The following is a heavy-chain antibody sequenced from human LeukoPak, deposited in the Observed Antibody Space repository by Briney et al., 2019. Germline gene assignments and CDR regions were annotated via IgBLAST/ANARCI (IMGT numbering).Heavy chain of an antibody. D-gene: IGHD5-12*01. J-gene: IGHJ4*02. CDR2: MNPNSGNT. CDR3: ARALYSGYDNFDY. CDR1: GYTFTSYD. Sequence: GASVKVSCKASGYTFTSYDINWVRQATGQGLEWMGWMNPNSGNTGYAQKFQGRVTMTRNASISTAYMELSSLRSEDTAVYYCARALYSGYDNFDYWGQGTLVTVPS. V-gene: IGHV1-8*01.